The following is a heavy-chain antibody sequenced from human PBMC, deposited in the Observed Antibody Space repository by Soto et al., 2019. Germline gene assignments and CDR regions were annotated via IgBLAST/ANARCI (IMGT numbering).Heavy chain of an antibody. CDR3: AKDEGGTTYTFDY. CDR1: GFTFSSYG. D-gene: IGHD1-7*01. Sequence: QVQLVESGGGVVQPGRSLRLSCAASGFTFSSYGMHWVRQAPGKGLEWVAVISYDGSNKYYADSVKGRFTISRDNSKNTLYLQMNSLRAEDTAVYYCAKDEGGTTYTFDYWGQGTLVTVSS. CDR2: ISYDGSNK. J-gene: IGHJ4*02. V-gene: IGHV3-30*18.